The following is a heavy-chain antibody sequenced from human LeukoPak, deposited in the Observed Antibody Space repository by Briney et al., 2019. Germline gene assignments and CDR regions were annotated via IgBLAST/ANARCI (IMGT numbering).Heavy chain of an antibody. Sequence: SETLFLTCTVSGGSISSYYWSWIRQPPGKGLEWIGYIYTSGSTNYNPSLKSRVTISVDTSKNQFSLKLSSVTAADTAVYYCARHYYDSSGYYEAYFDYWGQGTLVTVSS. J-gene: IGHJ4*02. CDR2: IYTSGST. CDR1: GGSISSYY. CDR3: ARHYYDSSGYYEAYFDY. D-gene: IGHD3-22*01. V-gene: IGHV4-4*09.